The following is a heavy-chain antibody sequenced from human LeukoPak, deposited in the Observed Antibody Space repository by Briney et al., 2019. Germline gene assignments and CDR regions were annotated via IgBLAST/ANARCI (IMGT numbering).Heavy chain of an antibody. CDR1: GFTVSSNY. Sequence: GGSLRLSCAASGFTVSSNYMSWVRQAPGKGLEWVSVIYSGGSAYYADSVKGRFTISRDNSKNTLHLQMNSLRAEETAVYYCARGGRSWYDCWGQGTLVTVSS. CDR2: IYSGGSA. J-gene: IGHJ5*01. D-gene: IGHD3-10*01. CDR3: ARGGRSWYDC. V-gene: IGHV3-66*01.